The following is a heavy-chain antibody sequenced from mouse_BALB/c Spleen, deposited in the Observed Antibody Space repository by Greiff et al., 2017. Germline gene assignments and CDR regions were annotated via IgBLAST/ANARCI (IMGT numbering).Heavy chain of an antibody. V-gene: IGHV5-4*02. CDR3: ARVNDYGRGGYAMDY. J-gene: IGHJ4*01. CDR2: ISDGGSYT. CDR1: GFTFSDYY. D-gene: IGHD2-4*01. Sequence: EVHLVESGGGLVKPGGSLKLSCAASGFTFSDYYMYWVRQTPEKRLEWVATISDGGSYTYYPDSVKGRFTISRDNATNNLYLQMSSLKSEDTAMYYCARVNDYGRGGYAMDYWGQGTSVTVSS.